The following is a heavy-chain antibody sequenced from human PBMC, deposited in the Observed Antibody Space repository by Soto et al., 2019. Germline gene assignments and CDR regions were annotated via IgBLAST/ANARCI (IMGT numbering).Heavy chain of an antibody. CDR3: ARRGLKIAAAGYFDY. J-gene: IGHJ4*02. V-gene: IGHV4-34*01. CDR1: GGSFSGYY. CDR2: INHSGST. Sequence: QVQLQQWGAGLLKPSETLSLTCAVYGGSFSGYYWSWIRQPPGKGLEWIGEINHSGSTNYNPSLLSRVTISVYTSKNQFSLKLSSVTAADTAVYYCARRGLKIAAAGYFDYWGQGTLVTVSS. D-gene: IGHD6-13*01.